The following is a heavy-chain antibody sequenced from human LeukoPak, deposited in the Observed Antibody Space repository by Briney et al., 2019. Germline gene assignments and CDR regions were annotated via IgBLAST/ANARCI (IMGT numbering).Heavy chain of an antibody. CDR1: GYTLTELS. J-gene: IGHJ4*02. D-gene: IGHD1-26*01. V-gene: IGHV1-24*01. Sequence: ASVKVSCKVSGYTLTELSMHWVRQAPGKGLEWMGGFDSEDGETIYAQKFQGRVTMTKDTSTDTAYMELSSLRSEDTAVYYCASYSGSYGFDYWGQGTLVTVSS. CDR2: FDSEDGET. CDR3: ASYSGSYGFDY.